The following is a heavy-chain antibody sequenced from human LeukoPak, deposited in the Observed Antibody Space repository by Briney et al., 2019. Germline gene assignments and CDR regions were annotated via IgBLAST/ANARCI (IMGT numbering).Heavy chain of an antibody. V-gene: IGHV4-31*03. CDR2: IYYSGST. CDR1: GGSISSGGYY. CDR3: ARGRDYSDY. J-gene: IGHJ4*02. Sequence: PSEALSLTCTVSGGSISSGGYYWSWLRQHPGQGLEWIGYIYYSGSTYYNPSLKSRVTISVDTSKNQFSLKLSAVTAADTAVYFCARGRDYSDYWGQGTLVTVSS.